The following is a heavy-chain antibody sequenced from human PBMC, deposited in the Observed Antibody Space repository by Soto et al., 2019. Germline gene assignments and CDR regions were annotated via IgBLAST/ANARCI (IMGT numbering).Heavy chain of an antibody. CDR3: ARVPHDFWSGYEYYMDV. CDR1: GFSFSSCS. Sequence: GGSLRLSCAASGFSFSSCSMNWVRQAPGKGLEWVSSISSSNSYIYYADSVKGRFTIYRDNAKNSLYLQMNSLRAEDTAVYYCARVPHDFWSGYEYYMDVWGKGTTVTVSS. CDR2: ISSSNSYI. D-gene: IGHD3-3*01. V-gene: IGHV3-21*01. J-gene: IGHJ6*03.